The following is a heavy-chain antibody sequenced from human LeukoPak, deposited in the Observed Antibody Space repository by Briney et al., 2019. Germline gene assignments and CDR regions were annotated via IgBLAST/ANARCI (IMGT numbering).Heavy chain of an antibody. CDR1: GFTFSDSD. V-gene: IGHV3-73*01. Sequence: GGSLRLSCAASGFTFSDSDIHWVRQASGKGLEWVGRITTKTNNYATAYATSVKGRFTISRDDSEDTAYLQVNSLKIEDTALYYCTAYRRGHYWGQGTLVTVSS. CDR2: ITTKTNNYAT. CDR3: TAYRRGHY. D-gene: IGHD1-26*01. J-gene: IGHJ4*02.